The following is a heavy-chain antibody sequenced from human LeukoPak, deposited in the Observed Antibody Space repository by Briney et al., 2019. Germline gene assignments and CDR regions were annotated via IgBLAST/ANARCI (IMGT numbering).Heavy chain of an antibody. Sequence: QSGGSLRLSCAASGFTFSSYGMHWVRQAPGKGLEWVAFIRYDGSNKYYADSVKGRFTISRDNSRDTLYLQMISLRAEDTAVYYCAKSAVGATLGDYWGQGTPATVSS. D-gene: IGHD1-26*01. CDR3: AKSAVGATLGDY. CDR1: GFTFSSYG. J-gene: IGHJ4*02. V-gene: IGHV3-30*02. CDR2: IRYDGSNK.